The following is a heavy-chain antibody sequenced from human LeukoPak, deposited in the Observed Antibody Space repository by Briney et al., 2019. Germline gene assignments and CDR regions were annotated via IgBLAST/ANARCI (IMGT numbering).Heavy chain of an antibody. J-gene: IGHJ6*02. D-gene: IGHD5-18*01. CDR3: ARDGVTDGMDV. CDR1: GYTFTSYY. Sequence: ASVEVSCKASGYTFTSYYMNWVRQAPGQGLEWMGITNPSGGSTSYAQKFQDRVAMTRDTSRSTVYMELSSLTSEDTAVYYCARDGVTDGMDVWGQGTTVTVS. V-gene: IGHV1-46*01. CDR2: TNPSGGST.